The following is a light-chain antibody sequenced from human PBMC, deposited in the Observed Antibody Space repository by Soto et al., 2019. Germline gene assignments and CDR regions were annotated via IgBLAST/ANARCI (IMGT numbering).Light chain of an antibody. Sequence: QSALTQPASVSGSPGQSITISCTGTSSDVGSYNLVSWYRQHPGKAPKLMIYEATKRPSGVSNRFSGSKSGNTASLTISGLQAEDEADYYCCSYAGSGTYVSFGGGTKLTVL. CDR1: SSDVGSYNL. V-gene: IGLV2-23*01. CDR2: EAT. J-gene: IGLJ2*01. CDR3: CSYAGSGTYVS.